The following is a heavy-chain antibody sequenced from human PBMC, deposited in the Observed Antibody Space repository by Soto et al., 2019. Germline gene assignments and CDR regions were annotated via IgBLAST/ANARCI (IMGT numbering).Heavy chain of an antibody. V-gene: IGHV3-23*01. Sequence: GGSLRLSCAASGFTFTNYAMTWVRQAPGKGLEWVSTISGSGSDTYYADSMQGRFTISRDNSKNTLYLQMNSLRAEDTAVCDCAKRYCSPTSCVIEIDYWGQGTRVAVSS. D-gene: IGHD2-2*01. J-gene: IGHJ4*02. CDR1: GFTFTNYA. CDR2: ISGSGSDT. CDR3: AKRYCSPTSCVIEIDY.